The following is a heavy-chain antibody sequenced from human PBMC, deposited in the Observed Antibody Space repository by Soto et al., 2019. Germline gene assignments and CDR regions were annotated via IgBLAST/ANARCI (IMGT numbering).Heavy chain of an antibody. CDR2: IYANGNS. Sequence: SETLSLTCTVSRGSISSGGFYWSWIRQAPGKGLEWIGFIYANGNSYYNPSLKSRANISLDTSKNKFSLKISSVTVADTAVYYCARDGRTSGYYLDYWGQGTPVTVSS. CDR3: ARDGRTSGYYLDY. V-gene: IGHV4-31*03. D-gene: IGHD3-22*01. J-gene: IGHJ4*02. CDR1: RGSISSGGFY.